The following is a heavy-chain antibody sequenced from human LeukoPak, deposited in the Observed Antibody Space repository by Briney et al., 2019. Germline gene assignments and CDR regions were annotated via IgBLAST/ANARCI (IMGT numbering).Heavy chain of an antibody. Sequence: PGRSLRLSCAASGFTFDDYAMHWVRKAPGEGLEWVSGIAATSISTGYADSVKGRFTISRDTAKNTLYLQMNSLRAEDTAIYYCARASPQQAFLFDYWGQGTLVTVSS. J-gene: IGHJ4*02. CDR1: GFTFDDYA. D-gene: IGHD1/OR15-1a*01. CDR2: IAATSIST. CDR3: ARASPQQAFLFDY. V-gene: IGHV3-9*01.